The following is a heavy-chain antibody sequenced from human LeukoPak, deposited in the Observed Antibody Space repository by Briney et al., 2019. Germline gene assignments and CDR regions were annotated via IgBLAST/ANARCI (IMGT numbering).Heavy chain of an antibody. CDR1: GFTFSSYA. V-gene: IGHV3-23*01. J-gene: IGHJ4*02. CDR2: ISGSGSGGST. Sequence: GGSLRLSCAASGFTFSSYAMSWVRQAPGKGLEWVSSISGSGSGGSTYYADSVKGRFTISRDNSKNTLYLQMNSLIAEDTAVYYCAKSGYNRFDYWGQGTRVTVSS. D-gene: IGHD5-24*01. CDR3: AKSGYNRFDY.